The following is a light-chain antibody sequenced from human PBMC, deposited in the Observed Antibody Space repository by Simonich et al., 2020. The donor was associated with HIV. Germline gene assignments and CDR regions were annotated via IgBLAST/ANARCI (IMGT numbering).Light chain of an antibody. Sequence: EIVLTQSPATLSLSPGERATLSCRASQSVSSYLAWYQQKPGQAPRLLIYDASNRATGIPARFSGSGSGTDFTLTISSLQAEDVAVYYCQQYYSTPLTFGPGTKVKI. CDR1: QSVSSY. CDR2: DAS. CDR3: QQYYSTPLT. V-gene: IGKV3-11*01. J-gene: IGKJ3*01.